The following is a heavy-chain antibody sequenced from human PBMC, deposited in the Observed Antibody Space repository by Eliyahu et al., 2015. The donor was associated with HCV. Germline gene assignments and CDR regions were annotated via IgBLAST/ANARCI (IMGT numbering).Heavy chain of an antibody. V-gene: IGHV3-15*01. D-gene: IGHD3-10*01. Sequence: EVQLVESGGGLVKPGGSLRLSCAASGLXFTDAWMTWVRQVPGKGLEWVGRIRSKADGGTIDYASPVKGRFTISRDDSINTLYLQIDSLKTEDTAVYYCNIDRAXACCSDYWGQGTLVTVSS. CDR2: IRSKADGGTI. CDR3: NIDRAXACCSDY. J-gene: IGHJ4*02. CDR1: GLXFTDAW.